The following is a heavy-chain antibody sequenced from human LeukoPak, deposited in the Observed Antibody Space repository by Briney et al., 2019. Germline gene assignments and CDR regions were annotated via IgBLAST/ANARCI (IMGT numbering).Heavy chain of an antibody. CDR1: GYTSTGYY. Sequence: ASVKVSCKASGYTSTGYYMHWVRQAPGQGLEWMGWINPNSGGTNYAQKFQGRVTMTRDTSISTAYMELSRLRSDDTAVYYCARAITYYYDSSGYYLNWFDPWGQGTLVTASS. V-gene: IGHV1-2*02. J-gene: IGHJ5*02. CDR2: INPNSGGT. D-gene: IGHD3-22*01. CDR3: ARAITYYYDSSGYYLNWFDP.